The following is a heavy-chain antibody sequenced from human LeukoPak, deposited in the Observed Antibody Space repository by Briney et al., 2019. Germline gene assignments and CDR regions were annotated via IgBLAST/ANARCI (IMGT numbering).Heavy chain of an antibody. CDR3: AKDDRWLQFCC. V-gene: IGHV3-23*01. Sequence: PGGSLRLSCAASGFTFSNHGMNWVRQAPGKGLEWVSGISPSGDITYYADSVRGRFTISRDNSRNTLYLQMNSLRAEDTAVYYCAKDDRWLQFCCWGQGTLVTVSA. CDR1: GFTFSNHG. CDR2: ISPSGDIT. J-gene: IGHJ4*02. D-gene: IGHD5-24*01.